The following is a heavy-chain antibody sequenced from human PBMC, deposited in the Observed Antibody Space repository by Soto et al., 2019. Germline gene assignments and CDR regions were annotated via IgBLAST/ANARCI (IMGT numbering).Heavy chain of an antibody. J-gene: IGHJ4*02. CDR3: AKDSGRGSADYYFDY. D-gene: IGHD3-10*01. V-gene: IGHV3-30*18. CDR1: GFTFSNYG. Sequence: QVQLVESGGGVVQPGRSLRLSCAASGFTFSNYGMHWVRQAPGKGLEWVAVISYNGNDKYHVDSVKGRFTISRDNSKNTLCLQMNSLRADDTAVYYCAKDSGRGSADYYFDYWGQGTLVTVSS. CDR2: ISYNGNDK.